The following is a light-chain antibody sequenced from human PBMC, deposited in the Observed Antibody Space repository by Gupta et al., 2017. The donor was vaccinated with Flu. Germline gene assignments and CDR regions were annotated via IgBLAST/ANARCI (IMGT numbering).Light chain of an antibody. CDR2: GAS. CDR3: QQDGSSPFT. Sequence: EIVLTQSPVTLSLSPGERATLSCRASQSVSSSYLAWYQQKPGQAPRLLIYGASSRATGIPDRFSGSGSGTDFTLTISRLEPEDFAVYYCQQDGSSPFTFGHGTKVDIK. CDR1: QSVSSSY. V-gene: IGKV3-20*01. J-gene: IGKJ3*01.